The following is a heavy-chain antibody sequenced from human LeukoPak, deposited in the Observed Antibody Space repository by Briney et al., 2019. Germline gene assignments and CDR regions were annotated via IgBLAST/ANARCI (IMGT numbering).Heavy chain of an antibody. D-gene: IGHD6-6*01. CDR3: ARHLLGASSSSAFYI. J-gene: IGHJ3*02. CDR1: GYSFINYL. V-gene: IGHV5-51*01. Sequence: GESLKISCKGSGYSFINYLIGWVRQVPRKGLAGMEIIYPGDSQTRYRPSFQGQVNLSADKSISTAYLQWSSLKASDTAMYYCARHLLGASSSSAFYIWGQGKMVIVSS. CDR2: IYPGDSQT.